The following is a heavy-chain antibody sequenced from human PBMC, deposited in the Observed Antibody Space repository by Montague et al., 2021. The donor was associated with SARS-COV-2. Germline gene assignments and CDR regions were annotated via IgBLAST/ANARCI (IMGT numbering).Heavy chain of an antibody. V-gene: IGHV4-31*03. CDR3: ARDSCRMTIFGVVIRYGMDV. Sequence: TLSLTCTVSGGSISSGSYYWSWIRQPPGKGLEWIGYIYYSGSTNYNPSLKSRVTISVDTSKNQFSLKLSSVTAADTAVYYCARDSCRMTIFGVVIRYGMDVWGQGTTVTVSS. CDR2: IYYSGST. J-gene: IGHJ6*02. CDR1: GGSISSGSYY. D-gene: IGHD3-3*01.